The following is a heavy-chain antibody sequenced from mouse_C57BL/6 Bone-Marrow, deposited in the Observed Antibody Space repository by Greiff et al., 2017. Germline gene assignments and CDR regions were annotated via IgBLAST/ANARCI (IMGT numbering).Heavy chain of an antibody. D-gene: IGHD2-5*01. V-gene: IGHV1-55*01. J-gene: IGHJ4*01. CDR1: GYTFTSYW. CDR3: ARDPYSNFAMDY. Sequence: QVQLQQPGAELVKPGASVKMSCKASGYTFTSYWITWVKQRPGQGLEWIGDIYPGSGSTNYNEKFKSKATLTVDTSSSTAYMQLSSLTSEDSAVYYCARDPYSNFAMDYWGQGTSVTVSS. CDR2: IYPGSGST.